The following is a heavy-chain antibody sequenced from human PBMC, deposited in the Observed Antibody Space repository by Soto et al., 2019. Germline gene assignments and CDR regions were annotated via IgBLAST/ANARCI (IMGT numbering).Heavy chain of an antibody. CDR3: ARVGPFDY. Sequence: SETLSLTCAVSGYSISSGYYWGWIRQPPGKGLEWIGSIYHSGSTYYNPSLKSRVTISVDTSKNQFSLKLSSVTAADTAVYYCARVGPFDYWGQGTLVTVS. CDR1: GYSISSGYY. CDR2: IYHSGST. J-gene: IGHJ4*02. V-gene: IGHV4-38-2*01. D-gene: IGHD1-26*01.